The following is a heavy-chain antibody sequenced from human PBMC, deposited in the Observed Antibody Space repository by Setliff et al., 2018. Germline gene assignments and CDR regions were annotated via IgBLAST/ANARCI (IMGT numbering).Heavy chain of an antibody. CDR1: GLSISSGYY. V-gene: IGHV4-38-2*01. J-gene: IGHJ4*02. Sequence: SETLSLTCGVSGLSISSGYYWGWVRQPPGKGLEWVGNIGHTGSINYNPSLKSRVTISMDTSKNQFSLKVSSVTAADTAVYYCARSFSRREKFLLDYWGQGALVTVSS. CDR2: IGHTGSI. CDR3: ARSFSRREKFLLDY.